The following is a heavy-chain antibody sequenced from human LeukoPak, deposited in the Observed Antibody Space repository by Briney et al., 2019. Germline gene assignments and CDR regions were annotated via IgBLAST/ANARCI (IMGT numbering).Heavy chain of an antibody. V-gene: IGHV3-49*04. Sequence: PGGSLRLSCTASGFTFGEYAMTWVRQAPGKGLEWVGFIKSVAYGGTPEYAASVEGRFSISRDDSTSVVYLQMGSLKIEDTAVYYCTRAQYYEFASGYYHPNDYWGQGALVTVSA. CDR1: GFTFGEYA. J-gene: IGHJ4*02. CDR2: IKSVAYGGTP. D-gene: IGHD3-3*01. CDR3: TRAQYYEFASGYYHPNDY.